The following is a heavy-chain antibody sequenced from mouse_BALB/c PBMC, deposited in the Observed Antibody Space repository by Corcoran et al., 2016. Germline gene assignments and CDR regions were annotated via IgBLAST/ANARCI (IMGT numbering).Heavy chain of an antibody. J-gene: IGHJ1*01. CDR1: GFNIKDTY. CDR3: ARGDWYFDV. Sequence: EVQLQQSGAELVKPGASVKLSCTASGFNIKDTYKHWVKQRPEQGLEWIGRIDPANGNTKYDPKVQGKDTITADKSSNTASLQLSSLTSEDTAGYWCARGDWYFDVGGAGTTVTVSS. V-gene: IGHV14-3*02. CDR2: IDPANGNT.